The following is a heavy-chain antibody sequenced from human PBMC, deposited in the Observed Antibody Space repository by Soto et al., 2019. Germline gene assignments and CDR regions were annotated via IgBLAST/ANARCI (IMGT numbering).Heavy chain of an antibody. CDR3: ARDRRVSKRWSPGDSSFYGLDV. Sequence: SETLSLTCTVSGGSITSGDYYWNWIRQSPGKGLEWIGHIFYSGTTDYNPSLKSRAAISLDTAKNQVSLELSSVTAADTAVYYCARDRRVSKRWSPGDSSFYGLDVWGKGSTVTVSS. CDR1: GGSITSGDYY. CDR2: IFYSGTT. V-gene: IGHV4-30-4*01. J-gene: IGHJ6*04. D-gene: IGHD4-4*01.